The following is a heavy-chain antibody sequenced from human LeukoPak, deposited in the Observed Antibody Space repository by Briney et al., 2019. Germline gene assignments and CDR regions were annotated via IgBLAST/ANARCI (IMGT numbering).Heavy chain of an antibody. D-gene: IGHD4-17*01. Sequence: PGGSLRLSCAASGFTFSTYSMNWVRQAPGKGLEWVSYISSSSSTIHYADSVKGRFTISRDNAKNSLYLQMNSLRVEDTAVYYCASLRATVTSPDYWGQGTLVTVSS. V-gene: IGHV3-48*01. CDR1: GFTFSTYS. CDR2: ISSSSSTI. CDR3: ASLRATVTSPDY. J-gene: IGHJ4*02.